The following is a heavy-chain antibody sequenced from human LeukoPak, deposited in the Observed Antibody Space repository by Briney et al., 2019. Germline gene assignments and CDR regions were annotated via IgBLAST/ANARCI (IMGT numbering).Heavy chain of an antibody. CDR2: LYYDGRT. Sequence: MPSETLSLTCTVFGDSVSSSNYYWAWFRQPPGKGLDWIGSLYYDGRTYYSPSLESRVTVSVDTSKNQFALKLTSVTAADTAVYFCAGWDGYNYDAFDLWGQGTVVTVSS. J-gene: IGHJ3*01. CDR1: GDSVSSSNYY. V-gene: IGHV4-39*01. D-gene: IGHD5-24*01. CDR3: AGWDGYNYDAFDL.